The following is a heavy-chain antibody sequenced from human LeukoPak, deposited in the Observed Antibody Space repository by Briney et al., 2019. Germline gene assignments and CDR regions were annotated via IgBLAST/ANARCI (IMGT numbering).Heavy chain of an antibody. J-gene: IGHJ4*02. CDR1: GYTFTGNH. CDR2: INPNSGGT. D-gene: IGHD2-21*02. V-gene: IGHV1-2*02. CDR3: ARGGSTDSIHSCGGNCYFLDY. Sequence: ASVKVSCKASGYTFTGNHMHWVRQAPGQGLEWMGWINPNSGGTNYAQKFQGRVIMTRDTSISTAYMELSRLGSDDTAVYYCARGGSTDSIHSCGGNCYFLDYWGQGTLVTVSS.